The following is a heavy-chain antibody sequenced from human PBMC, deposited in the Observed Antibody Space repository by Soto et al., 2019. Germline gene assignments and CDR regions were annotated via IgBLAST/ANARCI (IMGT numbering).Heavy chain of an antibody. V-gene: IGHV3-48*01. Sequence: EVQLVESGGGLVQPGGSLRLSCVASGFTFSTYSMNWVRQAPGKGLEWVSYISSSSSAMYYADSVKGRFTISRDNAKNSLYLQMNSLGADDAAVYYCARVLTNLDYWGQGTLVTVSS. CDR3: ARVLTNLDY. CDR1: GFTFSTYS. D-gene: IGHD2-8*01. J-gene: IGHJ4*02. CDR2: ISSSSSAM.